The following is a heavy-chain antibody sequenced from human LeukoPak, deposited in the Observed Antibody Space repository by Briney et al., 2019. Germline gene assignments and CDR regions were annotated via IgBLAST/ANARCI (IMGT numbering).Heavy chain of an antibody. CDR2: ISGSGGST. V-gene: IGHV3-23*01. J-gene: IGHJ4*02. CDR3: AKAALVAAKSKYYFDC. Sequence: GGSLGLSCAASGITFSSYAMSWVRQAPGKGLEWVAAISGSGGSTNYADSVKGRFSISRDNSRSTLYLQMNSLRAEDTAVYFCAKAALVAAKSKYYFDCWGQGTLVTVSS. CDR1: GITFSSYA. D-gene: IGHD2-2*01.